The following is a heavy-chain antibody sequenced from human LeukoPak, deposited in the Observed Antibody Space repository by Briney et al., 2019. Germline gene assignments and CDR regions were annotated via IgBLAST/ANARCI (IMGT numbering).Heavy chain of an antibody. Sequence: SETLSFTCTVSGFSIRSYYWSWIRQPPGKGLEWIGYIYYSGSTYDNPSLKSRVTISVNTSKNQLPVQLSSVTAADTAVYYCARHRSGPDPIVVVPAAYDYWGQGTLVTVSS. D-gene: IGHD2-2*01. CDR2: IYYSGST. V-gene: IGHV4-59*08. CDR3: ARHRSGPDPIVVVPAAYDY. J-gene: IGHJ4*02. CDR1: GFSIRSYY.